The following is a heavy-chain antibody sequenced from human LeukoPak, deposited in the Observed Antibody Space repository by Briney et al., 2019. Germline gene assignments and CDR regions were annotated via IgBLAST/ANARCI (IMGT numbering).Heavy chain of an antibody. J-gene: IGHJ4*02. D-gene: IGHD2-21*02. CDR1: GGSISSGGYS. Sequence: SSETLSLTCAVSGGSISSGGYSWSWIRQPPGKGLEWIGYIYHSGSTYYNPSLKSRVTISVDRSKNQFSLKLSSVTAADTAVYYCDTWGLLSQSLSNWGQGTLVTVSS. CDR3: DTWGLLSQSLSN. CDR2: IYHSGST. V-gene: IGHV4-30-2*01.